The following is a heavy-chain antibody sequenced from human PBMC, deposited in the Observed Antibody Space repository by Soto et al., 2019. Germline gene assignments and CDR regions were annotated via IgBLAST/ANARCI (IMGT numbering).Heavy chain of an antibody. J-gene: IGHJ5*02. CDR3: ARSYASSGYRLDP. CDR1: GFTFSSYG. D-gene: IGHD3-22*01. CDR2: IWYDGSNK. Sequence: QVQLVESGGGVVQPGRSLRLSCAASGFTFSSYGMHWVRQAPGKGLEWVAVIWYDGSNKYYADSVKGRFTISRDNSKNTLDRQMNSLRAEDTAVYYCARSYASSGYRLDPWGQGSLVTVSP. V-gene: IGHV3-33*01.